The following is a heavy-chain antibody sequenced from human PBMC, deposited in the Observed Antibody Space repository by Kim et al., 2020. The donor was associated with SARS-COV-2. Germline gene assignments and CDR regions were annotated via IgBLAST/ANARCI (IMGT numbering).Heavy chain of an antibody. D-gene: IGHD3-10*01. CDR1: GYSFATSV. V-gene: IGHV1-18*01. CDR2: ISCYNGDT. J-gene: IGHJ3*01. CDR3: AKPAQYPNGEDAFDV. Sequence: ASVKVSCETSGYSFATSVMSWVRQAPGQGLEWMGWISCYNGDTSHAQNLQGRLTMTTDTSTSTAYMELTSLRYDDTAVYYCAKPAQYPNGEDAFDVWGQGTMVIVSS.